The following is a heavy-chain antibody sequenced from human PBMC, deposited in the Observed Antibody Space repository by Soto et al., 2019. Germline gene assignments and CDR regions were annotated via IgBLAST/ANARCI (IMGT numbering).Heavy chain of an antibody. Sequence: SVNVSCKSSGGTFSSCSISWVRQAPGQGLEWMGGIIPIFGTANYAQKFQGRVTITADESTSTAYMELSSLRSEDTAVYYCARDTPYGGNSDYYYGMDVWGQGTTVTVS. D-gene: IGHD4-17*01. V-gene: IGHV1-69*13. CDR3: ARDTPYGGNSDYYYGMDV. J-gene: IGHJ6*02. CDR1: GGTFSSCS. CDR2: IIPIFGTA.